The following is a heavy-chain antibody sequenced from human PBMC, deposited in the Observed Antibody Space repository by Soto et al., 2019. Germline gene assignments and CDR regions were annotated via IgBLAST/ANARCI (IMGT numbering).Heavy chain of an antibody. Sequence: SQTLSLTCAISGDSVSSNSAAWNWIRQSPSRGLEWLGRTYYRSKWYNDYAASVKSRMTINPDTSKNQFSLQLDSVTPEDTAVYLCERARYSSGWSLYFHGMEVWGQGTTVTVSS. CDR2: TYYRSKWYN. J-gene: IGHJ6*02. CDR1: GDSVSSNSAA. V-gene: IGHV6-1*01. D-gene: IGHD6-19*01. CDR3: ERARYSSGWSLYFHGMEV.